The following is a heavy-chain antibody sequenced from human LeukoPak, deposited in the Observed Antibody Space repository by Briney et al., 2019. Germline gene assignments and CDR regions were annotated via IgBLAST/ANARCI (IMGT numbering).Heavy chain of an antibody. Sequence: SETLSLTCTVSGGSISSGGYYWSWIRQHPGKGLEWIGYIYYSGSTYYNPSLKSRVTISVDTSKNQFSLKLSSVTAADTAVYYCARGEELLWFGEANYFDYWGQGTLVTVSS. V-gene: IGHV4-31*03. CDR2: IYYSGST. D-gene: IGHD3-10*01. CDR1: GGSISSGGYY. CDR3: ARGEELLWFGEANYFDY. J-gene: IGHJ4*02.